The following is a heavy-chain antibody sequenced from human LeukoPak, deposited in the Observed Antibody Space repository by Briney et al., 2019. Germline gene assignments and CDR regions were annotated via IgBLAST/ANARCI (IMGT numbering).Heavy chain of an antibody. Sequence: SDSGDTTYYAASVKGRFTISRDNSKNTLYLQMNSLRAEDTAVYYCAKDLDSSSSGVRFDYWGQGTLVTVSS. D-gene: IGHD6-6*01. CDR3: AKDLDSSSSGVRFDY. J-gene: IGHJ4*02. V-gene: IGHV3-23*01. CDR2: SDSGDTT.